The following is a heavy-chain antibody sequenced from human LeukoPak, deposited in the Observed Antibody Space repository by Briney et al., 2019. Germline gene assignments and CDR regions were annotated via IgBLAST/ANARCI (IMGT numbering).Heavy chain of an antibody. J-gene: IGHJ4*02. CDR2: ITNSASHT. V-gene: IGHV3-23*01. CDR3: AKRALTSVTHYYLDF. D-gene: IGHD4-11*01. CDR1: GFIFSNYA. Sequence: GGSLRLSCAASGFIFSNYAMAWVRPAPGKGLEWVSGITNSASHTPYADSVKGRFTISRDNSRNMLYLQMNSLRVEDTAVYYCAKRALTSVTHYYLDFWGRGTLVTVSS.